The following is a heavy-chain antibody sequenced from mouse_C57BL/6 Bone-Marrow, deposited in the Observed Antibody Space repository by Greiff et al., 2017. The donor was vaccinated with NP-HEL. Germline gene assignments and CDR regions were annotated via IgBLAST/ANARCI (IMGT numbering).Heavy chain of an antibody. J-gene: IGHJ1*03. CDR3: ANAGYWYFDV. V-gene: IGHV1-64*01. Sequence: QVHVKQPGAELVKPGASVKLSCKASGYTFTSYWMHWVKQRPGQGLEWIGMIHPNSGSTNYNEKFKSKATLTVDKSSSTAYMQLSSLTSEDSAVYYCANAGYWYFDVWGTGTTVTVSS. CDR1: GYTFTSYW. CDR2: IHPNSGST.